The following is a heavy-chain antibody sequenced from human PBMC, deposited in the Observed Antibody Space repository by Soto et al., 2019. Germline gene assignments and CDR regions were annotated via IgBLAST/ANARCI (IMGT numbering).Heavy chain of an antibody. CDR1: GFTFRDHY. V-gene: IGHV3-72*01. Sequence: EVQLVESGGGLVQPGGSLRLSCAASGFTFRDHYMDWVRQAPGKGLEWVGRIRNKANNYATEYAASVKDRFTISSDDSKNSLYLQMNSLKTEDTAVYYCARGWALGELLPGAFDYWGQGILVTVSS. CDR2: IRNKANNYAT. D-gene: IGHD1-26*01. J-gene: IGHJ4*02. CDR3: ARGWALGELLPGAFDY.